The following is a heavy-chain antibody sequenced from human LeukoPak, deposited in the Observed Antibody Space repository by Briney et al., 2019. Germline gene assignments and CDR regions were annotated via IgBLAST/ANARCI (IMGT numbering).Heavy chain of an antibody. Sequence: GGSLRLSCAASGFTFSSYAMHWVRQAPGKGLEWVAVISYDGSNKYYADSVKGRFTISRDSSKNTLYLQMNSLRAEDTAVYYCARADQYSSGWYFDYWGQGTLVTVSS. J-gene: IGHJ4*02. D-gene: IGHD6-19*01. CDR1: GFTFSSYA. CDR3: ARADQYSSGWYFDY. V-gene: IGHV3-30-3*01. CDR2: ISYDGSNK.